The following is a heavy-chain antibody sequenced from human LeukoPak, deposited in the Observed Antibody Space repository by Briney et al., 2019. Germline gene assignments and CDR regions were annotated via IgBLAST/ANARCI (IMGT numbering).Heavy chain of an antibody. CDR1: GFTFSSYG. CDR2: ISYDGSNK. V-gene: IGHV3-30*18. CDR3: AKDPRPAAWLSSGFDY. J-gene: IGHJ4*02. Sequence: PGGSLRLSCAASGFTFSSYGMPWVRQAPGKGLEWVAVISYDGSNKYYADSVKGRFTISRDNSKNTLYLQMNSLRAEDTAVYYCAKDPRPAAWLSSGFDYWGQGTLVTVSS. D-gene: IGHD3-22*01.